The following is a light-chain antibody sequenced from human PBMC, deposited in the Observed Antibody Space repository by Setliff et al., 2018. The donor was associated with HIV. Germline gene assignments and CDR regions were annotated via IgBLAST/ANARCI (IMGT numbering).Light chain of an antibody. Sequence: QSVLTQPASVSGSPGQSITISCTGISSDVGGYYSVSWYQQHPGKAPKLMIYGVINRPSGVSNRFSGSRSGNTASLTISGLQVEDEADYYCSSYTTSSTLYVFGPGTKGTVL. V-gene: IGLV2-14*03. CDR2: GVI. J-gene: IGLJ1*01. CDR1: SSDVGGYYS. CDR3: SSYTTSSTLYV.